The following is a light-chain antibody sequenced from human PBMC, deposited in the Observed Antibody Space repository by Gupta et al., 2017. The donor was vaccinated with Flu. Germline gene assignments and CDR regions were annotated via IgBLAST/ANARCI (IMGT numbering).Light chain of an antibody. CDR3: CSYAVGSTFV. CDR2: EGS. Sequence: SITSTCTGTSSDVGGDNFVSCDQQPPGKAPKLMVYEGSKRPAGVANRFSGSKAGNTASLTISGLQAEDEADYYGCSYAVGSTFVFGTGTKVTVL. CDR1: SSDVGGDNF. V-gene: IGLV2-23*01. J-gene: IGLJ1*01.